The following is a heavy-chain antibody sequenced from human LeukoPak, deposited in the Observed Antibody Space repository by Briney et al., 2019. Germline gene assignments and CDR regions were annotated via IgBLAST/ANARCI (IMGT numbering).Heavy chain of an antibody. D-gene: IGHD3-10*01. Sequence: ASVKVSCKASGYTFTSYGISWVRQAPGQGLEWMGWISAYNGNTNYAQKLQGRVTMTTDTSTSTAYMELRSLRSDDTAVYYCARGSPTMVRGMGYYYYGMDVWGQGTTVTVSS. CDR2: ISAYNGNT. V-gene: IGHV1-18*01. J-gene: IGHJ6*02. CDR1: GYTFTSYG. CDR3: ARGSPTMVRGMGYYYYGMDV.